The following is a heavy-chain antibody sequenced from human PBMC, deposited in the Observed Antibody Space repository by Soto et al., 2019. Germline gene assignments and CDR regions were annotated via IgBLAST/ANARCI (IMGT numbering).Heavy chain of an antibody. V-gene: IGHV3-23*01. D-gene: IGHD3-3*01. Sequence: PGGSLRLSCAASGFTFSTYAMTWVRQAPGKGLEWVSIISSSGDATYYLDSAKGRFTISRDNSRNTLNLQMHSLRAEDTAVYYCAKNGDFWSWGMDVWGQGTTVTVSS. CDR3: AKNGDFWSWGMDV. CDR2: ISSSGDAT. J-gene: IGHJ6*02. CDR1: GFTFSTYA.